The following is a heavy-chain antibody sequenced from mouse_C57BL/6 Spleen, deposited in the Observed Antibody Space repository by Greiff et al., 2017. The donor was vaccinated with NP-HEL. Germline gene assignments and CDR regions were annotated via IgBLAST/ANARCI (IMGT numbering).Heavy chain of an antibody. D-gene: IGHD4-1*01. J-gene: IGHJ1*03. CDR1: GYSFTDYN. V-gene: IGHV1-39*01. Sequence: EVQLQESGPELVKPGASVKISCKASGYSFTDYNMNWVKQSSGKSLEWIGVINPNYGTTSYNQKFKGKATLTVDQSSSTAYMQLNSLTSEDSAVYYCAREPLTPLHWYFDVWGTGTTVTVSS. CDR2: INPNYGTT. CDR3: AREPLTPLHWYFDV.